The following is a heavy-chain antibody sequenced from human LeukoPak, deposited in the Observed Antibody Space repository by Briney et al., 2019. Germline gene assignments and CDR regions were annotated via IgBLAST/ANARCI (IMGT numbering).Heavy chain of an antibody. J-gene: IGHJ4*02. CDR2: IYTSGST. CDR3: ARFPGGAGPFDY. V-gene: IGHV4-61*02. D-gene: IGHD6-19*01. CDR1: GGSISSGSYY. Sequence: SQTPSLTCSVSGGSISSGSYYWSWIRQPAGKGLEWIGRIYTSGSTNYNPSLKSRVTISVDTSKNQFSLKLSSVTAADTAVYYCARFPGGAGPFDYWGQGTLVTVSS.